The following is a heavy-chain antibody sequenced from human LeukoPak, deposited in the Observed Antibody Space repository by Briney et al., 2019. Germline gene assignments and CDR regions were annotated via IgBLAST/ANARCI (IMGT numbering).Heavy chain of an antibody. CDR2: LNSDGSHT. CDR1: GFTFSNYW. D-gene: IGHD3-9*01. Sequence: GGSLRLSCAASGFTFSNYWMHWVRQAPGKGLVWVSRLNSDGSHTGYADSVKGRFTISRDNAKNTLYLQMNGLRAEDTAAYYCTRDFDQPSGNWGQGTLVTVSS. J-gene: IGHJ4*02. CDR3: TRDFDQPSGN. V-gene: IGHV3-74*01.